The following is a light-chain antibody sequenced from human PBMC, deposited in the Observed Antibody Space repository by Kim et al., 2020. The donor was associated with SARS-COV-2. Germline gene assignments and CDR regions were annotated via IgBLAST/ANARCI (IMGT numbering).Light chain of an antibody. CDR1: SSNIGSNY. V-gene: IGLV1-47*01. CDR2: RNN. J-gene: IGLJ1*01. Sequence: QPVLTQPPSASGTPGQRVTISCSGSSSNIGSNYVYWYQQLPGAAPKLLISRNNQRPSGVPDRFSGSKSGTSASLAISGLRSEDEADYYCAAWDDSLSVPYVFGTGTKVTVL. CDR3: AAWDDSLSVPYV.